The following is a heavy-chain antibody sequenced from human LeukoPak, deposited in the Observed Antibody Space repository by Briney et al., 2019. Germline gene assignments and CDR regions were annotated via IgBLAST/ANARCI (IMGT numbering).Heavy chain of an antibody. D-gene: IGHD4-11*01. V-gene: IGHV4-34*01. J-gene: IGHJ4*02. CDR3: ARGDYSNPLWD. CDR2: INHSGST. Sequence: PSETLSLTCAVYGGSFSGYYWSWIRQPPGKGLEWIGEINHSGSTNYNPSLKSRVTISVDTSKNQFSLKLSSVTAADTAVYYCARGDYSNPLWDWGQGTLVTVSS. CDR1: GGSFSGYY.